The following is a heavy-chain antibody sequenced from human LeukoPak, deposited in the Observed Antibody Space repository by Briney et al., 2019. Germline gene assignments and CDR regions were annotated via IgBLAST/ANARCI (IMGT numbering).Heavy chain of an antibody. D-gene: IGHD3-3*01. CDR3: AANYDLRFDP. CDR2: INHSGST. J-gene: IGHJ5*02. Sequence: KHSETLSLTCAVYGGSFSGYYWSWIRQPPGKGLEWIGEINHSGSTNYNPSLKSRVTISVDTSKNQFSLKLSSVTAADTAVYYCAANYDLRFDPWGQGTLVTVSS. CDR1: GGSFSGYY. V-gene: IGHV4-34*01.